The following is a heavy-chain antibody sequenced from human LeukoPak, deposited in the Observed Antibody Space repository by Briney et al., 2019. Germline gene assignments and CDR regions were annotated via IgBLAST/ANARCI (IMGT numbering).Heavy chain of an antibody. J-gene: IGHJ4*02. CDR1: GYTFTSYD. Sequence: DSVKVSCKASGYTFTSYDINWVRQATGQGLEWMGWMNPNSGNTGYAQKFQGRVTMTRNTSISTAYMELSSLRSEDTAVYYCARGPRGYCSNGVCYTGDYWGQGTLVTVSS. CDR2: MNPNSGNT. V-gene: IGHV1-8*01. CDR3: ARGPRGYCSNGVCYTGDY. D-gene: IGHD2-8*01.